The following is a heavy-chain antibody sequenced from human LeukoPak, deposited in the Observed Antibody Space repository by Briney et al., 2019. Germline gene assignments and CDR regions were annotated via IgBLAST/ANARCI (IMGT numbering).Heavy chain of an antibody. CDR1: GGSISSHY. Sequence: PSETLSLTCTVSGGSISSHYWSWIRQPPGKGLEWFGYIYYSGSTNYNPSLKSRVTISVDTSKNQFSLKLSSVTAADTAVYYCARRDGYWYYFDYWGQGTLVTVSS. CDR3: ARRDGYWYYFDY. D-gene: IGHD2-2*03. J-gene: IGHJ4*02. V-gene: IGHV4-59*11. CDR2: IYYSGST.